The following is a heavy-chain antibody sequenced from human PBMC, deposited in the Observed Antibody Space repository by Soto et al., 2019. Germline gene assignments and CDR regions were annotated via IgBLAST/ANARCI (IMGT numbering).Heavy chain of an antibody. J-gene: IGHJ6*02. V-gene: IGHV3-33*01. CDR1: GFTFSGHA. CDR3: ARDGQSLAPYALDV. Sequence: QVQVVESGGGVVQPGRSLRLSCTASGFTFSGHAMHWVRQPPGKGLEWVAQIWYDGSNKYYADSVKGRFTISRDNSKNTLYVQMDSLRVEDTAVYCCARDGQSLAPYALDVWGQGTSVTVSS. CDR2: IWYDGSNK. D-gene: IGHD6-19*01.